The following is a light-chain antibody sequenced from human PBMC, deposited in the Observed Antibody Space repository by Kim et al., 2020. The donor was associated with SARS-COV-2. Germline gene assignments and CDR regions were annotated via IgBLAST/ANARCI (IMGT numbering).Light chain of an antibody. CDR1: QSVLYSSNNKNY. CDR3: QQYYSSPLT. V-gene: IGKV4-1*01. Sequence: DIVMTQSPDSPVSLGERATINCKSSQSVLYSSNNKNYLAWYQQKPGQPPKLLIYWASTRESGVPDRFSGSGSGTDFTLTISSLQAEDVAVYYCQQYYSSPLTFGGGTKVDIK. J-gene: IGKJ4*01. CDR2: WAS.